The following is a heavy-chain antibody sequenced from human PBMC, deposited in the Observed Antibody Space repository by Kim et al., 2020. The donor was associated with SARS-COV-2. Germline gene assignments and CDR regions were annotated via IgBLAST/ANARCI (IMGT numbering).Heavy chain of an antibody. CDR1: GYTFTSYV. V-gene: IGHV1-18*01. CDR3: ARDKGSIAAAGTLDYFDY. D-gene: IGHD6-13*01. CDR2: ISAYNGNT. Sequence: ASVKVSCKASGYTFTSYVISWVRQAPGQGLEWMGWISAYNGNTNYAQKLQGRVTMTTDTSTSTAYMELRSLRSDDTAVYYCARDKGSIAAAGTLDYFDYWGQGTLVTVSS. J-gene: IGHJ4*02.